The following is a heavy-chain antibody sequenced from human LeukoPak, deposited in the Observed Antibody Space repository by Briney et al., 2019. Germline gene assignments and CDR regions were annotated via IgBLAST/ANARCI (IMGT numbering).Heavy chain of an antibody. D-gene: IGHD3-16*01. V-gene: IGHV3-48*04. Sequence: GGSLRLSCAASGFTLRGNSMDWVRHAPGKGREWVAYISSAGSAKYYADSVKGRFTISRDNAKNSLYLKMTSLRAEDTAVYYCARDLXXLRWFD. CDR1: GFTLRGNS. CDR3: ARDLXXLRWFD. J-gene: IGHJ5*02. CDR2: ISSAGSAK.